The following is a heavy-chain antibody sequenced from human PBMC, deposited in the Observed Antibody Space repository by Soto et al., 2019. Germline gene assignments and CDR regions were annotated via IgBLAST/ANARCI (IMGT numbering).Heavy chain of an antibody. CDR1: GYTFTSYG. CDR2: ISAYNGNT. V-gene: IGHV1-18*04. CDR3: ARDPAYQPPLYEGDYFDY. Sequence: QVQLVQSGAEVKKPGASVKVSCKASGYTFTSYGISWVRQAPGQGLEWMGWISAYNGNTNYAQKLQGRVTMTTDTSTSTAYMELRSLRSDDTAVYYCARDPAYQPPLYEGDYFDYWGQGTLVTVSS. J-gene: IGHJ4*02. D-gene: IGHD2-2*01.